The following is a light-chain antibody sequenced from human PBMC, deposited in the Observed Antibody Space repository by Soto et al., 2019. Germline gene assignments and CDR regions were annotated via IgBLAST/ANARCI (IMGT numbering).Light chain of an antibody. CDR1: QSISSW. V-gene: IGKV1-5*03. CDR2: KAS. Sequence: DIQMTQSPSTLAASLGDRVTITCRASQSISSWLAWYQQKPGKAPKLLIYKASTLESGVPSNFRGSGSGTEFTLTINSLQPEDFETYYCQQYNSYPWTFGQGTKVDIK. J-gene: IGKJ1*01. CDR3: QQYNSYPWT.